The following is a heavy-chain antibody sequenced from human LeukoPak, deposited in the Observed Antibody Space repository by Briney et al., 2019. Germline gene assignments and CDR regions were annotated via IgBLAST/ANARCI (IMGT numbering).Heavy chain of an antibody. J-gene: IGHJ5*02. CDR2: VYYSGST. V-gene: IGHV4-59*01. CDR3: ARETLEGKFDP. Sequence: SVTLSLTCNISAGSIRNYYRTWFRQPPGKGLEWIGYVYYSGSTNYNPSLKSRVTISMDTSKNQFSLKLSSVTAADTAVYYCARETLEGKFDPWGQGILVTVSS. CDR1: AGSIRNYY. D-gene: IGHD1-1*01.